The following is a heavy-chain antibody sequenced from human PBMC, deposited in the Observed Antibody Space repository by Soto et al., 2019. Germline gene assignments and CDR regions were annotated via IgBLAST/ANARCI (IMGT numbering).Heavy chain of an antibody. V-gene: IGHV3-23*01. CDR3: ARDPNGDYVGAFEF. CDR2: IHGGGVTT. CDR1: GFTISNFA. J-gene: IGHJ3*01. D-gene: IGHD4-17*01. Sequence: VQFLESGGGLVQPGGSLRLSCAASGFTISNFAMMWLRQAPGRGLEWISAIHGGGVTTFHADSVKGRFTISRDDSKNTLYLQMNSLRAEDTAVYYCARDPNGDYVGAFEFWGQVTMVTVSS.